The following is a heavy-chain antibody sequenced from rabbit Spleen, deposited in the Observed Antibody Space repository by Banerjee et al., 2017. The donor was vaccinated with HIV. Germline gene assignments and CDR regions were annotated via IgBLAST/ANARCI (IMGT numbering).Heavy chain of an antibody. V-gene: IGHV1S45*01. CDR1: GLDFSSSYW. J-gene: IGHJ6*01. Sequence: QEQLVEYGGDLVQPEGSLTLTCKASGLDFSSSYWICWVRQAPGKGLEWIACIDSGSSGFTYYASWAKGRFTISKTSSTTVTLQMTRLTAADTATYFCARDTSSSFSSYGMDLWGQGTLVTVS. CDR3: ARDTSSSFSSYGMDL. D-gene: IGHD1-1*01. CDR2: IDSGSSGFT.